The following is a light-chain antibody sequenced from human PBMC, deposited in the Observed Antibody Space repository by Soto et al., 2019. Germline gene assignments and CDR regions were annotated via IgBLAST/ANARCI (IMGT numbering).Light chain of an antibody. V-gene: IGKV3-20*01. CDR2: AAS. Sequence: EVVLTQSPGTLSLSPGERATLSCRASQSVSSSYLAWYQQKPGQAPRLLIYAASSRATGIPDRFSGSGSGTDFTLTISILEPGDFAVYYCQQYCNSPQTFGQGTKVEIK. CDR3: QQYCNSPQT. J-gene: IGKJ1*01. CDR1: QSVSSSY.